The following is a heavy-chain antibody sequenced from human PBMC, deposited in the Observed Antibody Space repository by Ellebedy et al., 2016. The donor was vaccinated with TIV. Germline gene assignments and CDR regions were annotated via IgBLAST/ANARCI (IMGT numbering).Heavy chain of an antibody. J-gene: IGHJ4*02. CDR3: ARRPTYGPLEFFDY. CDR2: IYPGDSNT. CDR1: GYSFTNYW. Sequence: GESLKISCKGSGYSFTNYWIGWVRQMPGQGLEWMAIIYPGDSNTIYSPSFQGQVTISADKSIGTAYLQWSSLKASDSAMYYCARRPTYGPLEFFDYWGQGTLVTVSS. V-gene: IGHV5-51*01. D-gene: IGHD1-1*01.